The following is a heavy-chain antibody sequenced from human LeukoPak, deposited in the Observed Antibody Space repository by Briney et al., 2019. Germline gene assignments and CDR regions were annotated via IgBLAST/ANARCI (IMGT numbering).Heavy chain of an antibody. CDR1: GYTFTGYY. J-gene: IGHJ3*02. D-gene: IGHD1-26*01. Sequence: ASVMVSCKASGYTFTGYYMHWVRQAPGQGLEWMGWINSNSGGTNYAQKFQGRVTMTRDTSISTAYMELSRLRSGDTAVYYCAVLVGAPSRMDNAFDIWGQGTMVTVSS. CDR3: AVLVGAPSRMDNAFDI. CDR2: INSNSGGT. V-gene: IGHV1-2*02.